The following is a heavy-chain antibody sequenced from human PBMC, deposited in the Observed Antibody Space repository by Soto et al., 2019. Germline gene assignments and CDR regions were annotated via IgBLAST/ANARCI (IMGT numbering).Heavy chain of an antibody. V-gene: IGHV1-69*13. CDR3: ARAPITMVRGVIVGAVYYYYYGMDV. CDR2: IIPIFGTA. D-gene: IGHD3-10*01. CDR1: GGTFSSYA. Sequence: SVKVSCKASGGTFSSYAISWVRQAPGQGLEWMGGIIPIFGTANYAQKFQGRVTITADESTSTAYMELSSLRSEDTAVYYCARAPITMVRGVIVGAVYYYYYGMDVWGQGTTVTVSS. J-gene: IGHJ6*02.